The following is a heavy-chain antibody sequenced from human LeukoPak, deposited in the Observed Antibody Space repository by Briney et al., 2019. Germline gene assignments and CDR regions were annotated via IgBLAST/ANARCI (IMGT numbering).Heavy chain of an antibody. CDR3: ARDGQYYYDSSSAFDI. V-gene: IGHV4-4*07. CDR1: GSSISSYY. Sequence: SETLSLTRTVAGSSISSYYWSWIRQPAGKGLEWIGRIYTSGSTNYNPSLKSRVTMSVDTSKNQFSLKLSSVTAADTAVYYCARDGQYYYDSSSAFDIWGQGTMVTVSS. CDR2: IYTSGST. J-gene: IGHJ3*02. D-gene: IGHD3-22*01.